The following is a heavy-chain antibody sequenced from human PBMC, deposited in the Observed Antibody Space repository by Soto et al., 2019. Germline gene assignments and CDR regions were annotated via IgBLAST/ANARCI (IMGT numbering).Heavy chain of an antibody. Sequence: GGSLRLSCAASGFTFSSYSMNWVRQAPGKGLEWVSSISSSSSYIYYADSVKGRFTISRDNAKNSLYLQMNSLRAEDTAVYCCASETPNYYDSSGYDAFDIWGQGTMVTVSS. CDR1: GFTFSSYS. CDR2: ISSSSSYI. J-gene: IGHJ3*02. CDR3: ASETPNYYDSSGYDAFDI. V-gene: IGHV3-21*01. D-gene: IGHD3-22*01.